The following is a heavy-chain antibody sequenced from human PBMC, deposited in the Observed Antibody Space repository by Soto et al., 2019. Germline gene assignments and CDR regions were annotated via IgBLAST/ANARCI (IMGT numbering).Heavy chain of an antibody. V-gene: IGHV1-69*13. CDR3: AYCPAEYCSGGSCYYRLDY. D-gene: IGHD2-15*01. CDR1: GGTFSSYA. CDR2: IIPIFGTA. J-gene: IGHJ4*02. Sequence: GASVKVSCQASGGTFSSYAISWVRQAPGQGIEWMGGIIPIFGTANYAQKFQGRVTITADESTSTAYMELSSLRSEDTAVYYCAYCPAEYCSGGSCYYRLDYWGQGTLVTVSS.